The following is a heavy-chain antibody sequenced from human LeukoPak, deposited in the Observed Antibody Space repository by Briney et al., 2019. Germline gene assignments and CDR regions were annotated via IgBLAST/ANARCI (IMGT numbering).Heavy chain of an antibody. D-gene: IGHD3-10*01. CDR3: ARAHGSGAYYYMDV. J-gene: IGHJ6*03. V-gene: IGHV4-61*01. Sequence: SETLSLTCTVSGGSISSGSYYWSWIRQPPGKGLEWIGYIYYSGSTNYNPSLKSRVTISVDTSKNQFSLKLSSVTAADTAVYYCARAHGSGAYYYMDVWGKGTTVTISS. CDR1: GGSISSGSYY. CDR2: IYYSGST.